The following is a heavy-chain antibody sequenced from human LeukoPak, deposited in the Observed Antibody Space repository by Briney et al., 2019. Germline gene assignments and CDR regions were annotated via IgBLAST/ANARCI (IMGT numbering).Heavy chain of an antibody. V-gene: IGHV1-46*01. CDR1: GGTFSGYA. CDR2: INPSGGST. Sequence: ASVKVSCKASGGTFSGYAISWVRQAPGQGLEWMGIINPSGGSTSYAQKFQGRVTMTRDTSTSTVYMELSSLRSEDTAVYYCARDRNYDYVWGSCRSDFDYWGQGTLVTVSS. CDR3: ARDRNYDYVWGSCRSDFDY. D-gene: IGHD3-16*02. J-gene: IGHJ4*02.